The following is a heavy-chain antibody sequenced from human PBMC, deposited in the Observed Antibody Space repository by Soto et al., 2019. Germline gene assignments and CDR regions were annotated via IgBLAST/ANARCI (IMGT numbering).Heavy chain of an antibody. CDR1: GFNFRTYG. D-gene: IGHD4-17*01. V-gene: IGHV3-30*03. Sequence: QVQLVESGGGVVQPGRSLRLSCAASGFNFRTYGIHWVRQAPGKGLEWVALISKDGSHSYYAHSVKSRFTTSRDNSQNKPLLTVNSLRDDDPAVYFCASGTDYAALGNPEAFHPWGQGTLVTVSS. J-gene: IGHJ1*01. CDR3: ASGTDYAALGNPEAFHP. CDR2: ISKDGSHS.